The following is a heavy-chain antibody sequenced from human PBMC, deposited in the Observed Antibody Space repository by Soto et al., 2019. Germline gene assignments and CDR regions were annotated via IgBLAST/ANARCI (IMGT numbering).Heavy chain of an antibody. Sequence: SETLSLTCAVSGYSISSGCFWGWIRQPPGKGLEWIANMYHDGSTYYNPSLKSRVTISVDTSKNQFSLKLSSVTAADTAVYYCARSLWGSSYYYDSSGFGMDVWGQGTTVTVSS. CDR2: MYHDGST. D-gene: IGHD3-22*01. CDR1: GYSISSGCF. V-gene: IGHV4-38-2*01. CDR3: ARSLWGSSYYYDSSGFGMDV. J-gene: IGHJ6*02.